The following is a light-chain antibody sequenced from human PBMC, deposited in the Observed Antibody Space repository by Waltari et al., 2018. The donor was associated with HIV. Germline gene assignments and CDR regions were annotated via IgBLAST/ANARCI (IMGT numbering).Light chain of an antibody. CDR1: SGSVSTTYY. CDR3: VLYMGSGLRV. V-gene: IGLV8-61*01. Sequence: QTVVTQEPSFSVSPGGTVTLTCGLSSGSVSTTYYPSWYQKTPGQAPRTLIYSTNTRSSGVPDRFSGSILGNKAALTITGAQADDESDYYCVLYMGSGLRVFGGGTKLTVL. J-gene: IGLJ3*02. CDR2: STN.